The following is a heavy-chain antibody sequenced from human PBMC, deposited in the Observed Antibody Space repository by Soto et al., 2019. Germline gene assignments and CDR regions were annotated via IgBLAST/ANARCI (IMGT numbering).Heavy chain of an antibody. Sequence: GGSLRLSCAGSGFPFSSYGVHWVRQAPGKGLEWVAVFSYDGSKKYYADSVKGRFTISRDNSQNTLYLQMNSLRAEDTAIYYCANDVQRMVPGFQYWGQGTLVTVSS. V-gene: IGHV3-30*18. J-gene: IGHJ4*02. CDR2: FSYDGSKK. D-gene: IGHD3-10*01. CDR3: ANDVQRMVPGFQY. CDR1: GFPFSSYG.